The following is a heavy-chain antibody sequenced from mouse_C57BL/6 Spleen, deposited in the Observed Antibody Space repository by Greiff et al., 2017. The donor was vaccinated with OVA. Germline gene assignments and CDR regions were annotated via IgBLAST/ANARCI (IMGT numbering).Heavy chain of an antibody. CDR3: ARDARMVTTPYYYAMDY. D-gene: IGHD2-2*01. CDR1: GFTFSSYA. CDR2: ISDGGSYT. J-gene: IGHJ4*01. Sequence: EVKVEESGGGLVKPGGSLKLSCAASGFTFSSYAMSWVRQTPEKRLEWVATISDGGSYTYYPDNVKGRFTISRDNAKNNLYLQMSHLKSEDTAMYYCARDARMVTTPYYYAMDYWGQGTSVTVSS. V-gene: IGHV5-4*01.